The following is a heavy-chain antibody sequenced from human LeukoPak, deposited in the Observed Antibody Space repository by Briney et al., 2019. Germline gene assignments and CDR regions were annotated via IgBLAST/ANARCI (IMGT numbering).Heavy chain of an antibody. J-gene: IGHJ4*02. CDR2: FDPEDGET. D-gene: IGHD3-22*01. V-gene: IGHV1-24*01. CDR3: ATGRYYYDSSGYPQLDY. Sequence: GASVKVSCKVSGYTLTELYMHWVRQAPGKGLEWMGGFDPEDGETIYAQKFQGRVTMTEDTSTDTAYMELSSLRSEDTAVYYCATGRYYYDSSGYPQLDYWGQGTLVTVSS. CDR1: GYTLTELY.